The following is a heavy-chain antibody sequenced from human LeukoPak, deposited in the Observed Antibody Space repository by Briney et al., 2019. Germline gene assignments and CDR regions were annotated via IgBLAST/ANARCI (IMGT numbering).Heavy chain of an antibody. V-gene: IGHV3-48*03. J-gene: IGHJ4*02. CDR2: ISSSGSTT. CDR3: AKKAQYNGNYPLDY. CDR1: GFTFSSYT. D-gene: IGHD1-26*01. Sequence: GGSLRLSCAASGFTFSSYTINWVRQAPGRGLEWVSYISSSGSTTYYADSVKGRFTISRDNSKNTLYLQMNSLRAEDTALYFCAKKAQYNGNYPLDYWGQGTLVTVSS.